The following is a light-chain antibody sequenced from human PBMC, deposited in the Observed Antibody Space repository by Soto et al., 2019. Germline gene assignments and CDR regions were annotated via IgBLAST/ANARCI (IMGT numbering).Light chain of an antibody. CDR1: SSNIGAGYD. J-gene: IGLJ2*01. CDR2: GNS. CDR3: QSYDSSLSRV. Sequence: QSVLTQPPSVFGAPGQSVTISCTGSSSNIGAGYDVHWYQQLPGTAPKLLIYGNSNRPSGVPDRFSGSKSGTSASLAITGLQAEDEADYYCQSYDSSLSRVFGGGTKLTVL. V-gene: IGLV1-40*01.